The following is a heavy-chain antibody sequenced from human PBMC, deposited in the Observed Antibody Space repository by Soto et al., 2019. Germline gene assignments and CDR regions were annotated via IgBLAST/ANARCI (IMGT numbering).Heavy chain of an antibody. CDR2: IYYSGST. J-gene: IGHJ4*02. CDR3: ARLGPDITLRGYSYGPRDLLWFDY. Sequence: PSQTHSLTYTVSGGSISNSSYYWGWIRQPPGKGLEWIGIIYYSGSTYYNPSLKSRVTISVDTSKNQFSLKLSSVTAADTAVYYCARLGPDITLRGYSYGPRDLLWFDYWGQGTLVTVSS. V-gene: IGHV4-39*01. CDR1: GGSISNSSYY. D-gene: IGHD5-18*01.